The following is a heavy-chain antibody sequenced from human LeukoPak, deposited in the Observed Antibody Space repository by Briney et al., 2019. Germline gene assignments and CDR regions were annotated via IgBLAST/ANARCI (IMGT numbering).Heavy chain of an antibody. J-gene: IGHJ4*02. Sequence: GGSLRLSCAASGFTFSSYWMSWVRQAPGKGLEWVANIKQDGSEKYYMDSVKGRFTISRDNAKNSLYLQMNSLRADDTAVYYCVGAVTAHYYYPFWGQGTLVTVSS. CDR3: VGAVTAHYYYPF. V-gene: IGHV3-7*01. CDR2: IKQDGSEK. D-gene: IGHD3-10*01. CDR1: GFTFSSYW.